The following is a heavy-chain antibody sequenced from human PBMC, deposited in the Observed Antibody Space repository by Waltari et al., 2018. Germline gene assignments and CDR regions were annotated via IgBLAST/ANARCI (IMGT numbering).Heavy chain of an antibody. J-gene: IGHJ3*01. Sequence: QVQLQESGPRLVKPSETLSLTCTVSGGSMTRGEDYWSWIRQPAGKALEWIGRMSAGVTTDYSPSLRSRATISGDTSRSQFSLDLTSVTAADTAMYCCARLHYFGSASYNDAIDLWGQGTMVTVS. CDR2: MSAGVTT. D-gene: IGHD3-10*01. CDR3: ARLHYFGSASYNDAIDL. V-gene: IGHV4-61*02. CDR1: GGSMTRGEDY.